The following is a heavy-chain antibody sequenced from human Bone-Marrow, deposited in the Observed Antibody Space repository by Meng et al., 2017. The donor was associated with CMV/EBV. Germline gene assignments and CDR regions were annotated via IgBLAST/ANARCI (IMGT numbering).Heavy chain of an antibody. J-gene: IGHJ4*02. D-gene: IGHD7-27*01. V-gene: IGHV4-61*08. Sequence: SETLSLTCTVSGGSISSGGYYWSWIRQHPGKGLEWIGYIYYSGSTNYNPYLKSRVTISVDTSKNQFSLKLSSMTAADTAVDYCSTRGEGVNWANFDYWGQGALVTVYS. CDR1: GGSISSGGYY. CDR3: STRGEGVNWANFDY. CDR2: IYYSGST.